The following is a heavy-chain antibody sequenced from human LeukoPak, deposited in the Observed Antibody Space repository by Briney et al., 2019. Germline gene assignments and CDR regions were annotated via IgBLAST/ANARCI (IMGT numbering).Heavy chain of an antibody. CDR1: GFTFSSYG. D-gene: IGHD3-22*01. CDR3: ARDYYDSSGYSLVGVGSFDY. CDR2: ISYDGSNK. Sequence: PGGSLRLSCAASGFTFSSYGMHWVRQAPGKGLEWVAVISYDGSNKYYADSVKGRFTISRDNSKNTLYLQMNSLRAEDTAVYYCARDYYDSSGYSLVGVGSFDYWGQGTLATVSS. V-gene: IGHV3-30*03. J-gene: IGHJ4*02.